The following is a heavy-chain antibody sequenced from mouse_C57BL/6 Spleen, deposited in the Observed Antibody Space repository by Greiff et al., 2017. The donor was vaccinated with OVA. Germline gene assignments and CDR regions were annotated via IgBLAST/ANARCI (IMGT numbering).Heavy chain of an antibody. D-gene: IGHD1-1*01. CDR2: IYPGDGDT. V-gene: IGHV1-82*01. J-gene: IGHJ1*03. CDR1: GYAFSSSW. Sequence: QVHVKQSGPELVKPGASVKISCKASGYAFSSSWMNWVKQRPGKGLEWIGRIYPGDGDTNYNGKFKGKATLTADKSSSTAYMQLSSLTSEDSAVYFCAEAYYGSSEGYFDVWGTGTTVTVSS. CDR3: AEAYYGSSEGYFDV.